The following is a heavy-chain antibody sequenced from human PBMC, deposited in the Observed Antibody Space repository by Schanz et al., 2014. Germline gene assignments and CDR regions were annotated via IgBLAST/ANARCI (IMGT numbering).Heavy chain of an antibody. D-gene: IGHD4-17*01. CDR2: IIPSLGLA. CDR3: ARGYGDSPTDF. J-gene: IGHJ4*02. V-gene: IGHV1-69*04. CDR1: GGTFSSFG. Sequence: VQLEQSGAEVKKPGSSVKVSCKASGGTFSSFGINWVRQAPGQGLEWMGRIIPSLGLAKYEQKFQDKVTITADRSTSTAYMELSSLRSEDTAVYYCARGYGDSPTDFWGQGTLVTVSA.